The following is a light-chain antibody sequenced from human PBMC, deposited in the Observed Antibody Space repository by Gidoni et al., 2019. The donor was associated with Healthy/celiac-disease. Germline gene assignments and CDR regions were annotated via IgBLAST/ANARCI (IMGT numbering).Light chain of an antibody. V-gene: IGKV3-11*01. Sequence: FLSPGERATLSCRASQSVSSYLAWYQQKPGQAPRLFIYDASNRATGIPARFSGSGSGTDCTLTISSLEPEDFAVYYCQQRSNWPRYTFGQGTKLEIK. J-gene: IGKJ2*01. CDR2: DAS. CDR1: QSVSSY. CDR3: QQRSNWPRYT.